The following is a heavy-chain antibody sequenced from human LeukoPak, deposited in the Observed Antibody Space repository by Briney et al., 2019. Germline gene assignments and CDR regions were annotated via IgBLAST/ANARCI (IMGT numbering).Heavy chain of an antibody. CDR1: GNTFTDYY. D-gene: IGHD6-13*01. CDR3: ARESGSTYDY. J-gene: IGHJ4*02. CDR2: NNPTSGGT. Sequence: GASVKVSCKASGNTFTDYYLHWVRQAPGQRLEWMAWNNPTSGGTAYAQKFQGRVSVTRDTSINTAYMELSSLTSDDTAVYYCARESGSTYDYWGQGTLVTVSS. V-gene: IGHV1-2*02.